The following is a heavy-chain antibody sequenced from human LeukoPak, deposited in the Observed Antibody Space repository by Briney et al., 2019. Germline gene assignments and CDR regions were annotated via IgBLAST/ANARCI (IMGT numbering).Heavy chain of an antibody. Sequence: GGSLRLSCAASGFTFSNAWMSWVRQAPGKGLEWVGRIKSKTDGGTTDYAAPVKGRFTISRDDSKDTLYLQMNSLKTEDTAVYYRTTVHPRPNIAAEHWGQETLVTVSS. V-gene: IGHV3-15*01. CDR3: TTVHPRPNIAAEH. D-gene: IGHD6-6*01. CDR2: IKSKTDGGTT. CDR1: GFTFSNAW. J-gene: IGHJ4*02.